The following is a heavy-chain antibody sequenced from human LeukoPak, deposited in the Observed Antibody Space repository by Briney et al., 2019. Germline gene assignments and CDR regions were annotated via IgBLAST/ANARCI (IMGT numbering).Heavy chain of an antibody. V-gene: IGHV4-34*01. J-gene: IGHJ6*03. CDR1: GGSFSGYY. CDR2: INHRGST. D-gene: IGHD1-1*01. CDR3: AKGKRTGPPRYYYYYYMDV. Sequence: SETLSLTCAVYGGSFSGYYCGWIRQPPGKGLEWIGEINHRGSTNYNPSLKSRVTISVDTSKNQFSLKLSSVTAADTAVYYYAKGKRTGPPRYYYYYYMDVWGKGTTVTVFS.